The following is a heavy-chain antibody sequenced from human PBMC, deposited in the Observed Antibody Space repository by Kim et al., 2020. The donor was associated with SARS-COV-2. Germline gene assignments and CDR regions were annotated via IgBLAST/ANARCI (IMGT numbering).Heavy chain of an antibody. D-gene: IGHD3-9*01. Sequence: SETLSLTCTVSGGSISSYYWSWIRQPPGKGLEWIGYIYYSGSTNYNPSLKSRVTISVDTSKNQFSLKLSSVTAADTAVYYCARELYYDILTGYYEGGAFDIWGQGTMVTVSS. J-gene: IGHJ3*02. CDR3: ARELYYDILTGYYEGGAFDI. CDR2: IYYSGST. CDR1: GGSISSYY. V-gene: IGHV4-59*01.